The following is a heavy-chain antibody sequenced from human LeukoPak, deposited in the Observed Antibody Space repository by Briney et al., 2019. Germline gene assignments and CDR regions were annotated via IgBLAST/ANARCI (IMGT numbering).Heavy chain of an antibody. J-gene: IGHJ4*02. D-gene: IGHD5-18*01. V-gene: IGHV4-59*08. Sequence: KPSETLSLTCTVSGGSISSYYWSWIRQPPGKGLEWIGYIYYSGSTNYNPSLKSRVTISVDTSKNQFSLKLSSVTAADTAVYYCARALTTWLLDYWGQGTLVTVSS. CDR1: GGSISSYY. CDR3: ARALTTWLLDY. CDR2: IYYSGST.